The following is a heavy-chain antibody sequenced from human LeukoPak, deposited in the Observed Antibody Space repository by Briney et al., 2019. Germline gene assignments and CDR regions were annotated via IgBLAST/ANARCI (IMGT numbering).Heavy chain of an antibody. J-gene: IGHJ4*02. CDR1: GGTFSSYA. CDR2: IIPIFGTA. CDR3: ARHRIAAAGGAYY. V-gene: IGHV1-69*13. Sequence: SVKLSCKASGGTFSSYAISWVRQAPGQGLEWMGGIIPIFGTANYAQTFQGRVTITADESTSTAYMELSSLRSEDTAVYYCARHRIAAAGGAYYWGQGTLVTVSS. D-gene: IGHD6-13*01.